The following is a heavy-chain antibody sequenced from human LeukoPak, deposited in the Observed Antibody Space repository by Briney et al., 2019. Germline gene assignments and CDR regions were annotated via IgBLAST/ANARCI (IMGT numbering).Heavy chain of an antibody. Sequence: ASVTVSCKASGYTFTNYYMHWVRQAPGQGLEWMGIINPSGGSTSYAQKFQGRVTMTRDMSTSTVYMELSSPRSEDTAVYYCARDGGYLDYWGQGTLVTVSS. CDR1: GYTFTNYY. CDR2: INPSGGST. J-gene: IGHJ4*02. V-gene: IGHV1-46*01. CDR3: ARDGGYLDY. D-gene: IGHD2-15*01.